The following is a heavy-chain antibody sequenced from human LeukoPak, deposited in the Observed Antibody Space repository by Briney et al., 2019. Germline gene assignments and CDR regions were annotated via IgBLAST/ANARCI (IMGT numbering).Heavy chain of an antibody. D-gene: IGHD3-22*01. CDR3: ARLLCSGYPIYY. CDR2: IYRSDSDT. V-gene: IGHV5-51*01. CDR1: GYRFTSYW. J-gene: IGHJ4*02. Sequence: GESLKISCKGSGYRFTSYWIGWARQMPGKGLEWMWIIYRSDSDTRYSPSFQGQVTISAEESISNALLQWSSLLASDDAMYYCARLLCSGYPIYYWGQGTLVTVSS.